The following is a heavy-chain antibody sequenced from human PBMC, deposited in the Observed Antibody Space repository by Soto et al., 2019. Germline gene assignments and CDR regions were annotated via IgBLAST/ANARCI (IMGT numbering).Heavy chain of an antibody. J-gene: IGHJ6*02. Sequence: ASVKVSCKASGYTFTSYYMHWGRQAPGQRLEWMGIINPSGGSTSYAQKFQGRVTMTRDTSTSTVYMELSSLRSEDTAVYYCARASSQDIVLVPAASRYYGMDVWGQGTTVTVSS. CDR3: ARASSQDIVLVPAASRYYGMDV. CDR1: GYTFTSYY. V-gene: IGHV1-46*01. CDR2: INPSGGST. D-gene: IGHD2-2*01.